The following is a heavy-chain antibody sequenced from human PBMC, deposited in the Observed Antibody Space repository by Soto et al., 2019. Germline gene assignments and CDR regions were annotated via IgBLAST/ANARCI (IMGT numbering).Heavy chain of an antibody. V-gene: IGHV1-18*04. D-gene: IGHD3-10*01. Sequence: GASVKVSCKASGYTFSDYGITWVRQAPGQGLEWMGWISISSGNTHFEESLQGRVTMTSDKTSTAYMELWCLRSDDSAMYYCARSYNYGSYWYFDLWGRGTLVTVSS. CDR2: ISISSGNT. J-gene: IGHJ2*01. CDR1: GYTFSDYG. CDR3: ARSYNYGSYWYFDL.